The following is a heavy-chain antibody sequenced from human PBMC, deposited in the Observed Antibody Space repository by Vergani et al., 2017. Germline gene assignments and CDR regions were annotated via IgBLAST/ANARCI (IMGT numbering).Heavy chain of an antibody. D-gene: IGHD1-26*01. CDR2: IWYDGGNK. J-gene: IGHJ3*02. Sequence: QVQLVESGGGVVQPGRSLRLPCAASGFTFTTYAMHWVRQAQGRGLEWVAVIWYDGGNKYYADSVKGRFTIYRDNSETALYLQMNSLRAEDTAVYYCARRLGVGATIDAFDIWGQGTMVTVSS. CDR1: GFTFTTYA. CDR3: ARRLGVGATIDAFDI. V-gene: IGHV3-33*01.